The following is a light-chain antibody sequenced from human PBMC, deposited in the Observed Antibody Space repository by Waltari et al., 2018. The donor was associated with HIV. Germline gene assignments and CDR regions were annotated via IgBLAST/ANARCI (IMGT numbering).Light chain of an antibody. CDR1: NLGDKS. J-gene: IGLJ1*01. CDR3: QAWDSSAVYV. V-gene: IGLV3-1*01. Sequence: SYDLSQIPSVSVSPGQTARIPCSGDNLGDKSVSWYQQKPGQSPVVVMYQDNERPSGIPERFSGSNSGNTATLTISGAQAMDEAEYYCQAWDSSAVYVFGTGTKVTVL. CDR2: QDN.